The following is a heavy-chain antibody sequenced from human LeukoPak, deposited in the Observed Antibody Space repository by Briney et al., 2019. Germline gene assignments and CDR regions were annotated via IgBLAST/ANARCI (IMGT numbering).Heavy chain of an antibody. Sequence: SETLSLTCTVSGVSISSYYWSWLRQPPGKGLDWIGYIYYSGSTNYNPSLTSRVTISVDTSKNQFSLKLSSVTAADTALYYCARGRDYYDSSGYYYYFDYWGQGTLVTVSS. D-gene: IGHD3-22*01. CDR1: GVSISSYY. CDR2: IYYSGST. J-gene: IGHJ4*02. CDR3: ARGRDYYDSSGYYYYFDY. V-gene: IGHV4-59*01.